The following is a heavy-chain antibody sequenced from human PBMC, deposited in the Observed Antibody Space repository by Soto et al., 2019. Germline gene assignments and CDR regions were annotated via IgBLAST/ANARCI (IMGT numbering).Heavy chain of an antibody. J-gene: IGHJ4*02. Sequence: PGESLKISCQGSGYTFNSFWIGWVRQMPREGLEWMGLMFPWTSDTRYSPSFQGHVSISVDRSTGTGYLQWNSLKASDTAMYYCVTTRDGTTFFPHWGQGTPVTVSS. CDR3: VTTRDGTTFFPH. CDR1: GYTFNSFW. D-gene: IGHD1-7*01. V-gene: IGHV5-51*01. CDR2: MFPWTSDT.